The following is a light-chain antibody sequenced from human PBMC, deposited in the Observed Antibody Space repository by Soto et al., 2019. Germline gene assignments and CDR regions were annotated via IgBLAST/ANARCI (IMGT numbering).Light chain of an antibody. CDR3: TSSTTGSLYV. Sequence: QSALTQPRSVSGSPGQSVTISCTGTSSDVGDYNYVSWYQQHPGKAPKLMIYDVTKRPSGVPDRFSGSKSGNTASLTISGLQAEDEADYFCTSSTTGSLYVFGTGTKLTVL. CDR2: DVT. CDR1: SSDVGDYNY. V-gene: IGLV2-11*01. J-gene: IGLJ1*01.